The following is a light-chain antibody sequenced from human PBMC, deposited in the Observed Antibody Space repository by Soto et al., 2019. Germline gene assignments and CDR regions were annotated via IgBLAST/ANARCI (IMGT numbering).Light chain of an antibody. CDR3: AAWDDSLNGWV. CDR2: SNN. Sequence: QSVLTQPPSASGTPGQRVTISCSGSSSNIGSTTVNWYQHLPGTAPKLLIYSNNQRPSGVPDRFSGSKSGTSASLAISGLQSEDEADYYCAAWDDSLNGWVFGGGTQLTVL. V-gene: IGLV1-44*01. CDR1: SSNIGSTT. J-gene: IGLJ3*02.